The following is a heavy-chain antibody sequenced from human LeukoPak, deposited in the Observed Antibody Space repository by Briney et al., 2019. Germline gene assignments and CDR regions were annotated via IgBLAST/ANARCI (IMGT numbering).Heavy chain of an antibody. D-gene: IGHD5-18*01. CDR3: AREGSGYSYGYGS. CDR1: GYTFTSYG. J-gene: IGHJ4*02. Sequence: SVKVSCKASGYTFTSYGISWVRQAPGQGLEWTGRIIPIFGTANYAQKFQGRVTITTDESTSTAYMELSSLRSEDTAVYYCAREGSGYSYGYGSWGQGTLVTVSS. CDR2: IIPIFGTA. V-gene: IGHV1-69*05.